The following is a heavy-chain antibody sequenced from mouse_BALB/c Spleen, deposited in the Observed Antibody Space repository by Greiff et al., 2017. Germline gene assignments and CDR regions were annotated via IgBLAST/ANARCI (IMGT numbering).Heavy chain of an antibody. CDR3: APITTVVGGYYAMDY. V-gene: IGHV1-80*01. CDR2: IYPGDGDT. D-gene: IGHD1-1*01. CDR1: GYAFSSYW. J-gene: IGHJ4*01. Sequence: VQVVESGAELVRPGSSVKISCKASGYAFSSYWMNWVKQRPGQGLEWIGQIYPGDGDTNYNGKFKGKATLTADKSSSTAYMQLSSLTSEDSAVYFCAPITTVVGGYYAMDYWGQGTSVTVSS.